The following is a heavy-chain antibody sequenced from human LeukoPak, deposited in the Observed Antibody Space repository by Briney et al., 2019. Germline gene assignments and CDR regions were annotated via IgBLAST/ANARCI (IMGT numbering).Heavy chain of an antibody. CDR1: GFTVNNNY. Sequence: PGGSLRLSCAVSGFTVNNNYMSWVRQAPGKGLEWVSVIYSDGSTYYADSVKGRFTISRDNSKSTLYLQMNSLKAEDTAVYYCARGASLYSSGWYYPYWGQGTLVTVSS. J-gene: IGHJ4*02. V-gene: IGHV3-66*02. D-gene: IGHD6-19*01. CDR3: ARGASLYSSGWYYPY. CDR2: IYSDGST.